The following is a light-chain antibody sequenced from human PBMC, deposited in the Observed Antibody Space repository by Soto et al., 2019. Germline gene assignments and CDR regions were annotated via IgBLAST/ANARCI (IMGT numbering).Light chain of an antibody. J-gene: IGKJ1*01. V-gene: IGKV3-15*01. CDR2: GAS. Sequence: IVMTQSTATLSVSPGERATLSCRASQSVSNNLAWYQKKHGQAPRLLIYGASTMATGIPARFSGSGSGTEFTLTISSLQSEDFADYYCQQYKNWWTFGQGTRVDIK. CDR1: QSVSNN. CDR3: QQYKNWWT.